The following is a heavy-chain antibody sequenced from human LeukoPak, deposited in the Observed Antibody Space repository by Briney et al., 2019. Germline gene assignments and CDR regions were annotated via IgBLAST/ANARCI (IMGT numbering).Heavy chain of an antibody. V-gene: IGHV3-7*01. Sequence: GGSLRLSCAASGFTFSSYWMSWVSQAPGKGLQWVANIKQDGSEKYYVDSVKGRFTISRDNAKNSLYLQMDSLRAEDTAVYYCARGTTSRSWLPYYFDYWGQGTLVTVSS. J-gene: IGHJ4*02. CDR3: ARGTTSRSWLPYYFDY. CDR2: IKQDGSEK. CDR1: GFTFSSYW. D-gene: IGHD2/OR15-2a*01.